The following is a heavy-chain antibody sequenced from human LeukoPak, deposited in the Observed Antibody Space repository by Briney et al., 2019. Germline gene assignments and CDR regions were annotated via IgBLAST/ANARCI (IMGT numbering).Heavy chain of an antibody. V-gene: IGHV4-34*01. CDR1: GGSFSGYY. Sequence: SETLSLTCAAYGGSFSGYYWSWIRQPPGKGLEWIGEINHSGSTNYNPSLKSRVTISVDTSKNQFSLKLSSVTAADTAVYYCARGNLKTRLKSRVSSGPHAFDIWGQGTMVTVSS. J-gene: IGHJ3*02. D-gene: IGHD3-3*01. CDR3: ARGNLKTRLKSRVSSGPHAFDI. CDR2: INHSGST.